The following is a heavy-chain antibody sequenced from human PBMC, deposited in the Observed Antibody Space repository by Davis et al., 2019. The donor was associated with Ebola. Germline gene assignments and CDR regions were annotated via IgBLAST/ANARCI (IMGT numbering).Heavy chain of an antibody. J-gene: IGHJ4*02. D-gene: IGHD2-21*01. CDR2: INHSGST. V-gene: IGHV4-34*01. Sequence: PSEILSLTCAVYGGSFSGYYWSWIRQPPGKGLEWIGEINHSGSTNYNPSLKSRVTISVDTSKNQFSLKLSSVTAADTAVYYCARGRWAVISYWGQGTLVTVSS. CDR3: ARGRWAVISY. CDR1: GGSFSGYY.